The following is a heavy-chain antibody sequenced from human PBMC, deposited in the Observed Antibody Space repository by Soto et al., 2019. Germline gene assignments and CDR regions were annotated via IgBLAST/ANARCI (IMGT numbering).Heavy chain of an antibody. CDR1: GGSISSYY. D-gene: IGHD3-10*01. CDR2: IYYSGST. V-gene: IGHV4-59*01. Sequence: QVQLQESGPGLVKPSETLSLTCTVSGGSISSYYWSWIRQPPGKGLEWIGYIYYSGSTNYNPSLKSRVTISVDTSKNQFSLKLSSGTAADTAVYYCARGLRFTMVRGVIIESYFDYWGQGTLVTVSS. CDR3: ARGLRFTMVRGVIIESYFDY. J-gene: IGHJ4*02.